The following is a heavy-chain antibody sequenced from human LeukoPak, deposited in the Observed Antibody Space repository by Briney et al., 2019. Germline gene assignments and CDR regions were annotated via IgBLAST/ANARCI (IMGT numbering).Heavy chain of an antibody. D-gene: IGHD3-22*01. CDR2: IYYSGSA. CDR1: GDSITNYY. Sequence: SETLSLTCTISGDSITNYYWSWIRQPPGRGLEWIGYIYYSGSANYNPSLKSRVTISVDTSKNQFSLKLSSVTAADTAVYYCAVCLEYYDTSGYYYPDSWGQGTLVTVSS. J-gene: IGHJ4*02. V-gene: IGHV4-59*01. CDR3: AVCLEYYDTSGYYYPDS.